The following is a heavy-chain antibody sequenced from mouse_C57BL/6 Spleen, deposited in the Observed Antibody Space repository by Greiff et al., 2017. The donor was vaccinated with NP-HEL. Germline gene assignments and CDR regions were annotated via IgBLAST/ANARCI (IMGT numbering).Heavy chain of an antibody. D-gene: IGHD2-1*01. J-gene: IGHJ3*01. Sequence: DVKLVESGGGLVKPGGSLKLSCAASGFTFSSYAMSWVRQTPEKRLEWVATISDGGSYTYYPDNVKGRFTISRDNAKNNLYLQMSHLKSEDTAMYYCAREDGNYDTWFAYWGQGTLVTVSA. CDR1: GFTFSSYA. CDR3: AREDGNYDTWFAY. V-gene: IGHV5-4*01. CDR2: ISDGGSYT.